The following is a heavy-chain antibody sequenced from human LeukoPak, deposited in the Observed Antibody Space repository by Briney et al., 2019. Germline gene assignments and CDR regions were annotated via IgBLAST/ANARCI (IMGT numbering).Heavy chain of an antibody. CDR3: ARDVGYYYDSSGYYRY. Sequence: GGSLRLSCAASGFTVSSNYMSWVRQAPGKGLEWVSVIYSGGSTYYADSVKGRFTISRDNSKNTLYLQMNSLRADDTAVYYCARDVGYYYDSSGYYRYWGQGTLVTVSS. V-gene: IGHV3-66*01. D-gene: IGHD3-22*01. J-gene: IGHJ4*02. CDR1: GFTVSSNY. CDR2: IYSGGST.